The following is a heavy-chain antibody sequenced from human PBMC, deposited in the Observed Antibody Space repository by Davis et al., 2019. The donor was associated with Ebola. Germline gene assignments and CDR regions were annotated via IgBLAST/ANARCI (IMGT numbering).Heavy chain of an antibody. V-gene: IGHV1-69*13. D-gene: IGHD6-6*01. CDR3: ARAYSSSTPVYYYYYYMDV. CDR2: IIPIFGTA. Sequence: SVKVSCKASGGTFSSYAISWVRQAPGQGLEWMGGIIPIFGTANYAQKFQGRVTITADESTSTAYMELSSLRSEDTAVYYCARAYSSSTPVYYYYYYMDVWGKGTTVTVSS. CDR1: GGTFSSYA. J-gene: IGHJ6*03.